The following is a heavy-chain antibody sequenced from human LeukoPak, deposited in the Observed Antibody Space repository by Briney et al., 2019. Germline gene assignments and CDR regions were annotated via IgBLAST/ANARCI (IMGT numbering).Heavy chain of an antibody. CDR2: IYIGNGNT. V-gene: IGHV1-3*04. CDR1: GYSFTNYG. CDR3: ARDPRMRWEFGEIISPCFDP. D-gene: IGHD3-10*01. Sequence: ASVKVSCKASGYSFTNYGVHWVRQAPRQRLEWMGWIYIGNGNTKYSQNFQGRVTITRDTSASTAYMELSSLRSEDTAVYYCARDPRMRWEFGEIISPCFDPWGQGTLVTVSS. J-gene: IGHJ5*02.